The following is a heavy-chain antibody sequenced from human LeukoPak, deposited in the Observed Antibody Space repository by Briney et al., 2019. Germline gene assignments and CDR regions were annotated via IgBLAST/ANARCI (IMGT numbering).Heavy chain of an antibody. CDR1: GGTFSSYA. D-gene: IGHD3-22*01. V-gene: IGHV1-69*01. J-gene: IGHJ4*02. Sequence: VASVKVSCKASGGTFSSYAISWVRQAPGQGLEWMGGIIPIFGTANYAQKFQGRVTITADESTSTAYMELSSLRSEDTAVYYCATYYYDSSGYYFYNWGQGTMVTVSS. CDR3: ATYYYDSSGYYFYN. CDR2: IIPIFGTA.